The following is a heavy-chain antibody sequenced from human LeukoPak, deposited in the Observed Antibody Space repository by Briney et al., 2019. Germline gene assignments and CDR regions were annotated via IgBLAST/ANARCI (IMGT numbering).Heavy chain of an antibody. D-gene: IGHD4-23*01. J-gene: IGHJ2*01. CDR3: ARDQSGGSTFWYFDL. CDR1: AYNFANHW. CDR2: IDPSDSYT. V-gene: IGHV5-10-1*01. Sequence: GESLRISCKGSAYNFANHWISWVRQMPGKGLEWMGRIDPSDSYTDYSPSFQGHVTLSVDKSNNTAYLQWSGLKASDTATHYCARDQSGGSTFWYFDLWGRGTLVTVSS.